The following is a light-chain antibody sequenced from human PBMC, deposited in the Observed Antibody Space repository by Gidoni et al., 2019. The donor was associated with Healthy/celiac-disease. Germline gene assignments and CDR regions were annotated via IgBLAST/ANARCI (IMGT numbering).Light chain of an antibody. CDR2: DAS. CDR3: QQRSNWPPGFT. V-gene: IGKV3-11*01. CDR1: QSVSSY. J-gene: IGKJ3*01. Sequence: IVLTQSPATLSLSPGERATLSCRASQSVSSYLAWYQQKPGQAPRLLIYDASNRATGIPARFSGSGSGTDFTLTISSLEPEDCAVYYCQQRSNWPPGFTFGPGTKVDIK.